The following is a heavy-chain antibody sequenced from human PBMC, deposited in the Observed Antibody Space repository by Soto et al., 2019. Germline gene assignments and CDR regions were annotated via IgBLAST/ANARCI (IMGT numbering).Heavy chain of an antibody. CDR1: GFSLSTSGVG. CDR2: INWDDGK. J-gene: IGHJ6*02. CDR3: AHRRVLYGMDV. Sequence: QITLKESGPTLVKPTQTLTLTCTFTGFSLSTSGVGVGWIRQPPGKALEWLAVINWDDGKFYSPSLKNRLTITKDTSKNQVVLTMTNMDPVDTATYHCAHRRVLYGMDVWGQGTTVTDS. V-gene: IGHV2-5*02.